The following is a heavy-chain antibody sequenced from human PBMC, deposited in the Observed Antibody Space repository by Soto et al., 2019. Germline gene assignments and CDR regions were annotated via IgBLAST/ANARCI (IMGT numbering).Heavy chain of an antibody. Sequence: EVQLVESGGGLVQPGGSLRLSCAASGFTFSSYSMNWVRQAPGKGLEWVSYISSSSSTIYYADSVKGRFTISRDNAKNSLYLQMNSLRDEDTAVYYCARRLDYDFWSAHTPRGGDYGMDVWGQGTTVTVSS. CDR2: ISSSSSTI. V-gene: IGHV3-48*02. CDR3: ARRLDYDFWSAHTPRGGDYGMDV. J-gene: IGHJ6*02. D-gene: IGHD3-3*01. CDR1: GFTFSSYS.